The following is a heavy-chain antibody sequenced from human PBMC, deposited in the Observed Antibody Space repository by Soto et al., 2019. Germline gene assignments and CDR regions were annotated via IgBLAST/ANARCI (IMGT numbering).Heavy chain of an antibody. J-gene: IGHJ6*02. CDR2: ISPYDGYT. CDR1: GYTFTSYG. Sequence: QVQLVQSGAEVKKPGASVKVSCKASGYTFTSYGINWVRQAPGQGLEWLGWISPYDGYTNYAQILQGRVYMTTDTYTKTAYMELRSLRSDDTAMYYCARGGYYDSSGSRNYHYYRMNVWGQGTTVTVSS. D-gene: IGHD3-22*01. CDR3: ARGGYYDSSGSRNYHYYRMNV. V-gene: IGHV1-18*01.